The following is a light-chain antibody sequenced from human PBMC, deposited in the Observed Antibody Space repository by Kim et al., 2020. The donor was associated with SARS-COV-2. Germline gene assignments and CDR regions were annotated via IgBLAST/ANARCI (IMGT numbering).Light chain of an antibody. V-gene: IGLV3-19*01. CDR2: GKN. Sequence: YYASRYQQKPGQAPVLVIYGKNNRPSGIPDRFSGSSSGNTASLTITGAQAEDEADYYCNSRDSSGNHWVFGGGTQLTVL. CDR1: YY. CDR3: NSRDSSGNHWV. J-gene: IGLJ3*02.